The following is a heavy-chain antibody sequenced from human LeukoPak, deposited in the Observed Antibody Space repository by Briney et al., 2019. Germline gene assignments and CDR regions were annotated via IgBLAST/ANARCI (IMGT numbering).Heavy chain of an antibody. CDR2: INPNSGGT. D-gene: IGHD6-6*01. J-gene: IGHJ4*02. V-gene: IGHV1-2*02. Sequence: ASVKVSCKASGYTFTGYYMHWVRQAPGQGLEWMGWINPNSGGTNYAQKFQGRVTMTRDTSISTAYMELSSLRSEDTAVYYCARAPYSSSSFDYWGQGTLVTVSS. CDR3: ARAPYSSSSFDY. CDR1: GYTFTGYY.